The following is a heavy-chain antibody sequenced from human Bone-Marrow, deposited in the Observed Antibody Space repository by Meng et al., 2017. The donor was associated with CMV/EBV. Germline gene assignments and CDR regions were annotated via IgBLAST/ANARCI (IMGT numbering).Heavy chain of an antibody. D-gene: IGHD2-21*01. CDR2: ISSSSSYI. CDR1: GFTFSSYS. J-gene: IGHJ5*02. CDR3: FMGHYSGA. V-gene: IGHV3-21*06. Sequence: GESLKISCAAPGFTFSSYSMNWVRQAPGKGLEWVSSISSSSSYIYYADSVKGRFTISRDNAKNTLYLQMNSLRDDDTAVYYCFMGHYSGAWGQGTPVTVSS.